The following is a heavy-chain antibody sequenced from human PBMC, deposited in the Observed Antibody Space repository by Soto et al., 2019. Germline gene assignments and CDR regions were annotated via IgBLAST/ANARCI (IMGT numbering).Heavy chain of an antibody. V-gene: IGHV4-30-4*08. Sequence: PLETLSLTCTVSGGSISSVNYYWSWIRQHPGKGLEWIGYIYYSGSTYYNPSLKSRVTISVDTSKNQFSLKLSSVTAADTAVYYCARVGGFGATTIDYWGQGTLVTVSS. CDR3: ARVGGFGATTIDY. CDR2: IYYSGST. D-gene: IGHD3-10*01. CDR1: GGSISSVNYY. J-gene: IGHJ4*02.